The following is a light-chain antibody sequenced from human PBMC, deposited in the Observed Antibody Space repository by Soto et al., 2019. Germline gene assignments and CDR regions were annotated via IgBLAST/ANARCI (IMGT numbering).Light chain of an antibody. Sequence: QSALTQPASVSGSPGQSITISCTGTSSDVGGYNYVSWYQQHPGKAPKLMIYDVSARPSGVPDRFSGSKSGNTASLTISGLQAEDEADYYCCAGTSVVFGGGTKVTVL. CDR3: CAGTSVV. V-gene: IGLV2-11*01. CDR1: SSDVGGYNY. CDR2: DVS. J-gene: IGLJ2*01.